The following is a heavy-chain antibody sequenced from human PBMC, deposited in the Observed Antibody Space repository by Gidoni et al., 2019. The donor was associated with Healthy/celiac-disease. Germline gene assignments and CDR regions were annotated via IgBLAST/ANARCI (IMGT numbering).Heavy chain of an antibody. Sequence: EVQLVESGGGLVQPGGSLRLSCAASAFTFSSYEMNWVRQAPGKGLEWVSYISSSGSTIYYADSVKGRFTISRDNAKNSLYLQMNSLRAEDTAVYYCARVRNYDFWSGPYYFDYWGQGTLVTVSS. CDR3: ARVRNYDFWSGPYYFDY. CDR1: AFTFSSYE. J-gene: IGHJ4*02. V-gene: IGHV3-48*03. CDR2: ISSSGSTI. D-gene: IGHD3-3*01.